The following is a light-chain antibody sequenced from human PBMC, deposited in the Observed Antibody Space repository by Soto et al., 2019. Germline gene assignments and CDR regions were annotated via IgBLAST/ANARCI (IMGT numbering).Light chain of an antibody. CDR1: QSISSW. V-gene: IGKV1-5*03. Sequence: DIQMTQSPSTLSASVGDRVTITCRASQSISSWLAWYQQKPGKAPKLLFYKASSLESGVPSRFSGSGSGTELTLTISSLQPDDFATYYCQQYNSYSYTFGQGTKLEIK. J-gene: IGKJ2*01. CDR3: QQYNSYSYT. CDR2: KAS.